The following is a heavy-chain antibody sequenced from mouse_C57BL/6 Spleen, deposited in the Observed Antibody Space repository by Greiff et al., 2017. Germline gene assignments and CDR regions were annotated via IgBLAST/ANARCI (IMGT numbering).Heavy chain of an antibody. Sequence: QVQLQQSGAELVRPGTSVKVSCKASGYAFTNYLIEWVKQRPGQGLEWIGVINPGSGGTNYNEKFKGKATLTADKSSSTAYMQLSSLTSEDSAVYFCARRAYYSNRDWGQGTLVTVSA. D-gene: IGHD2-5*01. J-gene: IGHJ3*01. CDR1: GYAFTNYL. CDR2: INPGSGGT. CDR3: ARRAYYSNRD. V-gene: IGHV1-54*01.